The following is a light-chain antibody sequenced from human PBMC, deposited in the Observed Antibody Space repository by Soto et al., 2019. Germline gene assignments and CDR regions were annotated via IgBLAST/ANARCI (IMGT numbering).Light chain of an antibody. J-gene: IGKJ5*01. CDR1: QTVSSTY. V-gene: IGKV3-20*01. CDR2: SAS. CDR3: QQYGSSPVT. Sequence: EIVLTQSPGTLSLSPGERATLSCRASQTVSSTYLAWYQQRRGQAPRLLIYSASSRATGIPDGFSGSGSGTDFTLTVSRLEPEDFAVYFCQQYGSSPVTFGQGTRLEIK.